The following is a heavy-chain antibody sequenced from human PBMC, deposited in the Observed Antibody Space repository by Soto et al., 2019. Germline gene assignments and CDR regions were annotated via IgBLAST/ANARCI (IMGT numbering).Heavy chain of an antibody. V-gene: IGHV5-51*01. CDR3: ARKPPPGYTSSSHFDY. CDR2: IYPGDSDT. Sequence: PGESLKISWKGSGYSFTKYWIGWVRQKPGKGLEWRGIIYPGDSDTRYSPSFQGQVTFSADTSINPVYMQWSSLQASDTAIYFCARKPPPGYTSSSHFDYWGQGNQVTVSS. CDR1: GYSFTKYW. J-gene: IGHJ4*02. D-gene: IGHD6-13*01.